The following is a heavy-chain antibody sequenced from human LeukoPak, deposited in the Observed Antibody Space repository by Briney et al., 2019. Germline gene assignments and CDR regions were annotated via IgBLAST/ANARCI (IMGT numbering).Heavy chain of an antibody. Sequence: SETLSLTCTVAGDSISSYCWSWVRQPPGKGLEWIGSMCYSGSTNYDPSLKSRVTISIDTSKNQFSLKLSSVTAADTAVYYCARRVVESAVITERNWFDPWGQGTLVTVSS. V-gene: IGHV4-59*08. J-gene: IGHJ5*02. CDR3: ARRVVESAVITERNWFDP. D-gene: IGHD4-11*01. CDR2: MCYSGST. CDR1: GDSISSYC.